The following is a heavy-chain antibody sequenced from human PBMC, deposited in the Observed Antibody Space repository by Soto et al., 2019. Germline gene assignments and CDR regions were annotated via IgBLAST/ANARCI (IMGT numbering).Heavy chain of an antibody. J-gene: IGHJ4*02. CDR1: GFTFSNYA. Sequence: HPGGSLRLSCAASGFTFSNYAMIWVRQSPGKGLEWVSAIPGSGGSTYYTGSVKGRFTISRDNSKNTLYLQMNSLRVEDTAVYYCAKIGSSSSVSLPLVLLDYWGQGALVTVSS. CDR2: IPGSGGST. D-gene: IGHD6-6*01. V-gene: IGHV3-23*01. CDR3: AKIGSSSSVSLPLVLLDY.